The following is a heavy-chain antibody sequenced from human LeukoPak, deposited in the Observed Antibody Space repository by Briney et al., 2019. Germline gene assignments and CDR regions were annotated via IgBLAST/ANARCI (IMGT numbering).Heavy chain of an antibody. CDR3: ARGSSEVWFGEVFDY. Sequence: GASVKVSCKASGYTFTSYGISWVRQAPGQGLEWMGWISAYNGNTNYAQKLQGRVTMTTDTSTSTAYMELRSLRSDDTAVYYCARGSSEVWFGEVFDYWGQGTLVTVSS. D-gene: IGHD3-10*01. J-gene: IGHJ4*02. CDR1: GYTFTSYG. V-gene: IGHV1-18*04. CDR2: ISAYNGNT.